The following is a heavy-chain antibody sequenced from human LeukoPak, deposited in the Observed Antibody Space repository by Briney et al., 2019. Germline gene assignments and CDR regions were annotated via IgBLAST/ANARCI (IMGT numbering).Heavy chain of an antibody. J-gene: IGHJ4*02. CDR2: INPNSGGT. Sequence: GASVKVSCKASGYTFTGYYMHWVRQAPGQGLEWMGWINPNSGGTNYAQKFQGRVTMTRDTSISTAYMELSRLRSDDTAVYYCARDNYLVLGGGFDYWGQGTLVTVSS. V-gene: IGHV1-2*02. CDR1: GYTFTGYY. CDR3: ARDNYLVLGGGFDY. D-gene: IGHD4-11*01.